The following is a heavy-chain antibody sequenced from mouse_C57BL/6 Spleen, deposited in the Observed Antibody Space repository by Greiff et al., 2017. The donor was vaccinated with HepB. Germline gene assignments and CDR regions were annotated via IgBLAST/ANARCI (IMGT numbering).Heavy chain of an antibody. D-gene: IGHD2-2*01. V-gene: IGHV5-2*01. J-gene: IGHJ1*03. CDR1: EYEFPSHD. CDR2: INSDGGST. Sequence: VQLKESGGGLVQPGESLKLSCESNEYEFPSHDMSWVRKTPEKRLALVAAINSDGGSTYYPDTMERRFIISRDNTKKTLYLQMSSLRSEDTALYYCARHDGYDEGYWYFDVWGTGTTVTVSS. CDR3: ARHDGYDEGYWYFDV.